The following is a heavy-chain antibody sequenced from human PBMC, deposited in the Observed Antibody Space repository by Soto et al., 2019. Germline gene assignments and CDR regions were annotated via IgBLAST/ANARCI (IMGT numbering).Heavy chain of an antibody. CDR3: VSYGAGNYTGFDY. CDR1: GYTSIKYC. CDR2: IDLTDDSK. Sequence: QVQLVQSGAEVKKPGASVQLSCKASGYTSIKYCMYWVRQAPGQGLEWMGRIDLTDDSKTYAHKFEGRVIMPRDMSTSAVYMELSSMRVEETALDYCVSYGAGNYTGFDYWGEVTLVTVFS. V-gene: IGHV1-46*03. D-gene: IGHD3-3*01. J-gene: IGHJ4*02.